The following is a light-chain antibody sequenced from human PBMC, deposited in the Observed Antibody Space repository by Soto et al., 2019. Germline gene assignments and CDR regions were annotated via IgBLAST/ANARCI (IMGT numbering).Light chain of an antibody. J-gene: IGLJ3*02. V-gene: IGLV2-14*01. CDR2: EVS. CDR3: SSFTSITTWV. CDR1: TSDVGGYNY. Sequence: QSALTQPASLSGSPGQSITLSCTGTTSDVGGYNYVSWYQQHPGKAPTNMIYEVSNRPSGVSNRISGSKSGNTPSLTISGPQAEDQAEDYCSSFTSITTWVFGGGTKLTVL.